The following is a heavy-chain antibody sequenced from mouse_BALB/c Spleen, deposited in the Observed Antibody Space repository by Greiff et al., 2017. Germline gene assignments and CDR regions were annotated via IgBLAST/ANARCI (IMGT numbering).Heavy chain of an antibody. D-gene: IGHD2-2*01. Sequence: VQLRQSGAELVRPGSSVKISCKASGYAFSSYWMNWVKQRPGQGLEWIGQIYPGDGDTNYNGKFKGKATLTADKSSSTAYMQLSSLTSEDSAVYFCARPYGNDGFAYWGQGTLVTVSA. J-gene: IGHJ3*01. V-gene: IGHV1-80*01. CDR3: ARPYGNDGFAY. CDR2: IYPGDGDT. CDR1: GYAFSSYW.